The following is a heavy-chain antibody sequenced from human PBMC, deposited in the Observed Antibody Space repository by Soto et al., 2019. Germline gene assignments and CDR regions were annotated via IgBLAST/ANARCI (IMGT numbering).Heavy chain of an antibody. D-gene: IGHD3-22*01. CDR3: ARDPHFYESSGYYASSWKFDL. CDR1: GYTFTGYY. CDR2: INPDSGGT. J-gene: IGHJ2*01. V-gene: IGHV1-2*02. Sequence: QAQLVQSGAEVKKPGASVKVSCKASGYTFTGYYMHWVRQAPGQGLEWMGWINPDSGGTNDAQKFQGRDTMTSDTAIRTAYMELSRVRSDETAMYYCARDPHFYESSGYYASSWKFDLWGRGTLVTVSS.